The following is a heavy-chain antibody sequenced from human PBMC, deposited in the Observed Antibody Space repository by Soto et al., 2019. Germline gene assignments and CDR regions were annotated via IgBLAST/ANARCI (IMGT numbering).Heavy chain of an antibody. D-gene: IGHD6-19*01. CDR3: ERVSRWYLLDY. Sequence: ASVKVSCKASGYTFTSYAMHWVRQAPGQRLEWMGWINAGNGNTKYSQKFQGRVTITRDTSASTVYMELSSLRSEDTAVYYCERVSRWYLLDYWGQGTLVTVSS. J-gene: IGHJ4*02. V-gene: IGHV1-3*01. CDR1: GYTFTSYA. CDR2: INAGNGNT.